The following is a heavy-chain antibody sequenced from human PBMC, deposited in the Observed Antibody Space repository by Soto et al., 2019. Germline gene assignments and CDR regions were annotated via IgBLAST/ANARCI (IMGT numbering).Heavy chain of an antibody. CDR2: ISGSGGST. CDR3: AKDLASSPTEQEDAFDF. V-gene: IGHV3-23*01. J-gene: IGHJ3*01. CDR1: GFTFSSYA. Sequence: EVQLLESGGGFIQPGGSLRLSCAASGFTFSSYAMTWVRQAPGKGLEWVSGISGSGGSTYYADSVKGRFTISRDNSKNTLYLQMNSLRGEDTAVYYCAKDLASSPTEQEDAFDFWGQGTMVTVSS. D-gene: IGHD4-17*01.